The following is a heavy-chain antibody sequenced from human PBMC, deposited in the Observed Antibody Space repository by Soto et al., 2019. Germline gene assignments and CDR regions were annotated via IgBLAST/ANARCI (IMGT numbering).Heavy chain of an antibody. J-gene: IGHJ4*02. CDR1: GGSVSSGSYY. V-gene: IGHV4-39*07. D-gene: IGHD6-6*01. CDR3: ARRIAARPVDY. Sequence: PETLSLTCTVSGGSVSSGSYYWSWIRQPPVKGLEWIGEINHSGSSNYNPSLKSRVTISVDTSKNQFSLKLSSVTAADTAVYYCARRIAARPVDYWGQGTLVTVPS. CDR2: INHSGSS.